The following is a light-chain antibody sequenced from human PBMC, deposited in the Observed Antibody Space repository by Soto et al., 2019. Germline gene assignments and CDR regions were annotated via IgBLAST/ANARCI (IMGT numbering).Light chain of an antibody. V-gene: IGLV2-8*01. Sequence: QSVLTQPPSASGSPVQSVAISCTGTSSDVGGYNYVSWYQQHPGKAPKLMIYEVNKRPSGVPDRFSGSKSGNTASLTVSGLQAEDEADYYCSSYAGSSNVFGTGTKV. J-gene: IGLJ1*01. CDR3: SSYAGSSNV. CDR1: SSDVGGYNY. CDR2: EVN.